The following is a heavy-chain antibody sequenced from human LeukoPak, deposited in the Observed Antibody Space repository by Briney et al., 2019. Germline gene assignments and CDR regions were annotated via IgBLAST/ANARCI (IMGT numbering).Heavy chain of an antibody. J-gene: IGHJ4*02. V-gene: IGHV4-39*01. Sequence: GSLRLSCAASGFTFSSYSMNWIRQPPGKGLEWIGSIYSSGNTDYNPSLKSGVTISIDTSKNQFSLKLTSVPGADTAVYYCARQVAGIGLYYFDYWGQGTLVTVSS. CDR1: GFTFSSYS. D-gene: IGHD6-19*01. CDR2: IYSSGNT. CDR3: ARQVAGIGLYYFDY.